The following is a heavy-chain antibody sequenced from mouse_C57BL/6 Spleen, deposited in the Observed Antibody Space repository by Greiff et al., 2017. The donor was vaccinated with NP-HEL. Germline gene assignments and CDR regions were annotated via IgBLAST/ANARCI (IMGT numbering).Heavy chain of an antibody. V-gene: IGHV1-64*01. CDR1: GYTFTSYW. J-gene: IGHJ2*01. Sequence: QVQLQQPGAELVKPGASVKLSCKASGYTFTSYWMHWVKQRPGQGLEWIGMIQPNSGSTNYNEKFKSKATLTVDKSSSTAYMQLSSLTSEDSAVYYCARFGTYYSNPDYWGQGTTLTVSS. CDR2: IQPNSGST. D-gene: IGHD2-5*01. CDR3: ARFGTYYSNPDY.